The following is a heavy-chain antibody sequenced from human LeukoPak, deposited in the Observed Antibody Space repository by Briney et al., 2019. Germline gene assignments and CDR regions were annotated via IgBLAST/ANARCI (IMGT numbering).Heavy chain of an antibody. D-gene: IGHD2/OR15-2a*01. Sequence: SETLSLTCTVSGGSISSSSYCWGWIRPPPGKGLEWIGNIYYSGSTYHNPSLKSRVTISVDTSKNPFSLKLDSVTAADTAVYFCAKDYLIWFDPWGEGTLVTVSS. V-gene: IGHV4-39*02. J-gene: IGHJ5*02. CDR2: IYYSGST. CDR3: AKDYLIWFDP. CDR1: GGSISSSSYC.